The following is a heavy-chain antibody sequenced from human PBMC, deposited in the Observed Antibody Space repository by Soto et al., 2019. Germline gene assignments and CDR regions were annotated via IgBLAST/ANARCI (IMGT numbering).Heavy chain of an antibody. Sequence: PSETLSLTCTVSGGSMSRYYWIWIRQAPGKGLEWIGYIYYNGYTKYDPSLKSRVTMSVDTSKNQFSLKLSSVTAADTAVYYCAGGMAPIELDFWGQGTLVTVS. CDR1: GGSMSRYY. CDR2: IYYNGYT. V-gene: IGHV4-59*01. CDR3: AGGMAPIELDF. D-gene: IGHD3-16*01. J-gene: IGHJ4*02.